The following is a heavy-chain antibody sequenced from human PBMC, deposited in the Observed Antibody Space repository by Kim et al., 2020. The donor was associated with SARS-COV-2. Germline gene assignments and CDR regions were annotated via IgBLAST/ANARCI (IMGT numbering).Heavy chain of an antibody. CDR1: GGSISSSNW. Sequence: SENLSLTCAVSGGSISSSNWWSWVRQPPGKGLEWIGEIYHSGSTNYNPSLKSRVTISVDKSKNQFSLKLSSVTAADTAVYYCARGRHSSSWRYFDYWGQGTLVTVSS. CDR2: IYHSGST. D-gene: IGHD6-13*01. V-gene: IGHV4-4*02. J-gene: IGHJ4*02. CDR3: ARGRHSSSWRYFDY.